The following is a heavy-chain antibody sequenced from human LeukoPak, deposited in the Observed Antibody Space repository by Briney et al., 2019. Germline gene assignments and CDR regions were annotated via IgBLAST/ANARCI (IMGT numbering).Heavy chain of an antibody. CDR2: MSPKSGNT. D-gene: IGHD3-9*01. CDR1: GYTFISFD. J-gene: IGHJ4*02. Sequence: ASVKVSCKASGYTFISFDIDWVRQATGQGLEWMGWMSPKSGNTDYAQKFQGRVTMTRNTSINTAYLEPSSLRSEDTAVYYCARSLYYDILTGYYRILDYWGQGTLVTVSS. V-gene: IGHV1-8*01. CDR3: ARSLYYDILTGYYRILDY.